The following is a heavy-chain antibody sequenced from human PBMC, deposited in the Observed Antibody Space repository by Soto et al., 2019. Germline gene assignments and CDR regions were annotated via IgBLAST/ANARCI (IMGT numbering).Heavy chain of an antibody. CDR1: GGSISSSSW. J-gene: IGHJ6*02. D-gene: IGHD3-10*02. CDR2: IYHSGST. V-gene: IGHV4-4*02. Sequence: PSETLSLTCAVSGGSISSSSWWSWVRQPPGKGLEWIGEIYHSGSTNYNPSLKSRVTISVDKSKNQFSLKLSSVTAADTAVYYCARDQWSDMIGNTVYGMDVWGQATTVTVSS. CDR3: ARDQWSDMIGNTVYGMDV.